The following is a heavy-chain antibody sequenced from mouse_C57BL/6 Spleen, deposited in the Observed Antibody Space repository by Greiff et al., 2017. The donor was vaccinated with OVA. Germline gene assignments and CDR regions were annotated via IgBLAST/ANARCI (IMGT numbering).Heavy chain of an antibody. D-gene: IGHD1-1*01. Sequence: VQLQQSGAELVRPGASVQLSCTASGFNIKDDYMHWVKQRPEQGLEWIGWIDPENGDTEYASKFQGKATITADTSSNTAYLQLSSLTSEDTAVYYCTTKSLYGSSFDYWGQGTTLTVSS. V-gene: IGHV14-4*01. CDR2: IDPENGDT. CDR1: GFNIKDDY. J-gene: IGHJ2*01. CDR3: TTKSLYGSSFDY.